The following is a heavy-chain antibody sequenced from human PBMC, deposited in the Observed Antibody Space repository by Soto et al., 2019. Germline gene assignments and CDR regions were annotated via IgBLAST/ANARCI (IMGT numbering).Heavy chain of an antibody. Sequence: PSETLSLTCGVSGGSMSEYFWSWIRQSPGKGLEWIGYIYYLGSTDYNPSLKSRVTISVDTSKRQFSLRLTSVTAADTAVYYCARDGYDGSGSPYPAYWGPGTQATVS. CDR1: GGSMSEYF. V-gene: IGHV4-59*01. CDR2: IYYLGST. J-gene: IGHJ4*02. D-gene: IGHD3-10*01. CDR3: ARDGYDGSGSPYPAY.